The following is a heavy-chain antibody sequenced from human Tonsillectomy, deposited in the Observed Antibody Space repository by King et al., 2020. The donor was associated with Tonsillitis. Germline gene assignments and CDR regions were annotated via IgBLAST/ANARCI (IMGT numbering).Heavy chain of an antibody. CDR2: ISSSSSTI. V-gene: IGHV3-48*01. D-gene: IGHD5-12*01. CDR3: ASPESGYDYGYGDYGDYYYYYGMDV. Sequence: VQLVESGGGLVQPGGSLRLSCAASGFTFSSYSMNWVRQAPGKGLEWVSYISSSSSTIYYADSVKCRFTISRDNAKNSLYLQMNSLRAEDTAVYYCASPESGYDYGYGDYGDYYYYYGMDVWGQGTTVTVSS. CDR1: GFTFSSYS. J-gene: IGHJ6*02.